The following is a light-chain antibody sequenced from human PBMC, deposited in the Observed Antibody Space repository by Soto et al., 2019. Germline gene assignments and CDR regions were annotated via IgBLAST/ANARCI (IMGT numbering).Light chain of an antibody. J-gene: IGLJ1*01. CDR3: SSNTGSTNYV. Sequence: QSVLTQPASLSGSPGQSIAIACSGTSSDVGIYNYVSWYQQHPGKAPKLMIYQVTKRPSGVSNRFSGSKSGNTASLTISGLQAEDEADYYCSSNTGSTNYVFGTGTKVTVL. V-gene: IGLV2-14*01. CDR2: QVT. CDR1: SSDVGIYNY.